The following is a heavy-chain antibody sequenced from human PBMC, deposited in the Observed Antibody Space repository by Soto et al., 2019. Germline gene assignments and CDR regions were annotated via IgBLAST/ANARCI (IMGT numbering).Heavy chain of an antibody. V-gene: IGHV3-33*01. CDR1: GFTFSSYG. CDR2: IWYDGSNK. Sequence: LRLSCAASGFTFSSYGMHWVRQAPGKGLEWVAVIWYDGSNKYYADSVKGRFTISRDNSKNTLYLQMNSLRAEDTAVYYCARERDYGDYVGYYYGMDVWGQGTTVTV. D-gene: IGHD4-17*01. J-gene: IGHJ6*02. CDR3: ARERDYGDYVGYYYGMDV.